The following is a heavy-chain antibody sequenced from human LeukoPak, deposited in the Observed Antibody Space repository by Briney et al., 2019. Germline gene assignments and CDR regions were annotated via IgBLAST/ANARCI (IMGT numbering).Heavy chain of an antibody. J-gene: IGHJ4*02. CDR1: GFTFSSYG. Sequence: GGSLRLSCAASGFTFSSYGMHWVRQAPGKGLEWASFVRFDGGNKYYADSVKGRFTISRDNSKNTLYLQMNSLRAEDTAVYYCAKEAVASIDCWGQGTLVTVSS. CDR2: VRFDGGNK. D-gene: IGHD6-19*01. V-gene: IGHV3-30*02. CDR3: AKEAVASIDC.